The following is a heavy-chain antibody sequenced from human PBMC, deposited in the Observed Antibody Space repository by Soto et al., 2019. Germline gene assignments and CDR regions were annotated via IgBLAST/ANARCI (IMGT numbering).Heavy chain of an antibody. J-gene: IGHJ4*02. D-gene: IGHD3-10*01. CDR1: GFTFDDYT. CDR2: ISWDGGST. V-gene: IGHV3-43*01. CDR3: AKDSDYYGSGSYLKFDY. Sequence: GGSLRLSCAASGFTFDDYTMHWVRQAPGKGLEWVSLISWDGGSTYYADSVKGRFTISRDNSKNSLYLQMNSLRTEDTALYYCAKDSDYYGSGSYLKFDYWGQGTLVTVSS.